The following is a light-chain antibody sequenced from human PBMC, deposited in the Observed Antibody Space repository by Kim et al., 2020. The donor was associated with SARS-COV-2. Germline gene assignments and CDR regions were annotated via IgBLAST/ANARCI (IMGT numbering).Light chain of an antibody. CDR3: QVWDSSSDHWV. V-gene: IGLV3-21*04. CDR1: NIGSKS. CDR2: YDS. Sequence: ATGKTARITCGGNNIGSKSVLWYQQKPGKAPVLVIYYDSDRPSGIPERFSGSNSGNTATLTISRVEAGDEADYYCQVWDSSSDHWVFGGGTQLTVL. J-gene: IGLJ3*02.